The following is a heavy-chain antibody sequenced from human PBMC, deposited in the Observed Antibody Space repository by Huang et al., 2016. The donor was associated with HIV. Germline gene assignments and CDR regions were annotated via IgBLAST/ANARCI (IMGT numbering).Heavy chain of an antibody. CDR2: IRAGWGGT. CDR1: GFTFSRSD. D-gene: IGHD4-17*01. J-gene: IGHJ4*02. Sequence: EVQLLESGGGLAQPGGSLRLSCAASGFTFSRSDMTWVRQGPGKGREWVSTIRAGWGGTFYPDSVRGRFTISRDNSKNTLYLQMNSLKAEDTAVYYCGVTTDYWGQGTLVSVSS. V-gene: IGHV3-23*01. CDR3: GVTTDY.